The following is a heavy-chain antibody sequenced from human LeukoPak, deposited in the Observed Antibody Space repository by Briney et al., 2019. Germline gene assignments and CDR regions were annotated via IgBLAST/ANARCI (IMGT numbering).Heavy chain of an antibody. CDR3: AEGTASPGDV. CDR2: MYSDDTT. J-gene: IGHJ4*02. CDR1: GFTVSSNY. D-gene: IGHD2-2*01. Sequence: GGSLRLSCVVSGFTVSSNYMTWVRQAPGKGLECVSVMYSDDTTYYAGSVRGRFTISRDKSKNTLYLQMNSLRVEDTAMYYCAEGTASPGDVWGQGTLVTVSS. V-gene: IGHV3-53*01.